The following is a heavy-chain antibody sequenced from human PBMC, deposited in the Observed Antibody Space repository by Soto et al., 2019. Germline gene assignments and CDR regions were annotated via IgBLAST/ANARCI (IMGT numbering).Heavy chain of an antibody. V-gene: IGHV4-30-4*01. CDR3: ARDIGNSGIS. Sequence: SETLSLTCTVSGGSISSGDYYWSWIRQPPGKGLEWIGYIYYSGSTYYNPSLKSRVTISVDTSKNQFSLKLSSVTAADPAVYYCARDIGNSGISWGQGTLVTVSS. CDR1: GGSISSGDYY. D-gene: IGHD3-10*01. CDR2: IYYSGST. J-gene: IGHJ5*02.